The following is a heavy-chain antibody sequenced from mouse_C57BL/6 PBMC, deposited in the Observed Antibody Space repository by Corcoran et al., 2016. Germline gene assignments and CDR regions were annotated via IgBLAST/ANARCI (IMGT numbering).Heavy chain of an antibody. Sequence: EVQLPQSGPELVKPGASVKISCKASGYTFTDYYMKWVKQSHGKSLEWIGDINPNNGGTSYNQKFKGKATLTVDKSSSTAYMELRSLTSEDSAVYYCARYYTAYWGQGTLVTVSA. J-gene: IGHJ3*01. V-gene: IGHV1-26*01. CDR3: ARYYTAY. D-gene: IGHD2-12*01. CDR1: GYTFTDYY. CDR2: INPNNGGT.